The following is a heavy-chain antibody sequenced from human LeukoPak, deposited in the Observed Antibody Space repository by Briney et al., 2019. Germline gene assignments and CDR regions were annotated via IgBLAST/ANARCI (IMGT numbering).Heavy chain of an antibody. V-gene: IGHV5-51*01. CDR3: ARRKQDWSGYYTYGFDY. CDR2: IYPGDSDT. CDR1: GYTFTSYW. D-gene: IGHD3-3*01. Sequence: AGESLKISCQVSGYTFTSYWIGWVRQMPGKGLEWMGIIYPGDSDTRYSPSFQGQVTISADKSISTAYLQWSSLTASDTAMYYCARRKQDWSGYYTYGFDYWGQGTLVTVSS. J-gene: IGHJ4*02.